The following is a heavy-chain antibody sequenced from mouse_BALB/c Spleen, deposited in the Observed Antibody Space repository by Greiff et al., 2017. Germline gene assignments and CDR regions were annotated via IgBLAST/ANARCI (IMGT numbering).Heavy chain of an antibody. V-gene: IGHV5-9-4*01. Sequence: EVQRVESGGGLVKPGGSLKLSCAASGFTFSSYAMSWVRQSPEKRLEWVAEISSGGSYTYYPDTVTGRFTISRDNAKNTLYLEMSSLRSEDTAMYYCAKDYYDYDYAMDYWGQGTSVTVSS. CDR2: ISSGGSYT. CDR3: AKDYYDYDYAMDY. D-gene: IGHD2-4*01. J-gene: IGHJ4*01. CDR1: GFTFSSYA.